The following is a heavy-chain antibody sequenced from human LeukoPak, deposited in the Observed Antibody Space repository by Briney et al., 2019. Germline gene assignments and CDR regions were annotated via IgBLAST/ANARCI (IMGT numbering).Heavy chain of an antibody. CDR3: AGGQGFLIDY. CDR2: IKQDGSAK. Sequence: GGSLRLSCSASGFTFSTYWMSWVRQAPGKGLEWVANIKQDGSAKYYVDSVKGRLTISRDNAKSLLYLQMNSLRAEDAAVYYCAGGQGFLIDYWGQGTLVTVSS. CDR1: GFTFSTYW. J-gene: IGHJ4*02. D-gene: IGHD3-3*01. V-gene: IGHV3-7*01.